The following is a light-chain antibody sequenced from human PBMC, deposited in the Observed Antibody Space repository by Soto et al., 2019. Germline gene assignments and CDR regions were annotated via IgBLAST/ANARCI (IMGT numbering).Light chain of an antibody. CDR2: GAS. V-gene: IGKV1-33*01. Sequence: DIQMTQSPSSLSASVGDRVTITCQARQDIRKYLNWYQQKPGRAPKLLIYGASNLETGVPSRFSGSGYGTDFTFTISSLQPEDIATYYCQQYDNLPPFTFGPGTKVAIK. J-gene: IGKJ3*01. CDR1: QDIRKY. CDR3: QQYDNLPPFT.